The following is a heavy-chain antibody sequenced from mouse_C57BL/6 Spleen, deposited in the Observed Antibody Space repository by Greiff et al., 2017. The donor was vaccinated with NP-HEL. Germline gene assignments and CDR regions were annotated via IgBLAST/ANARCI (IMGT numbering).Heavy chain of an antibody. J-gene: IGHJ2*01. CDR3: ARQGDY. Sequence: EVKLVESGGGLVQPGGSLKLSCAASGFTFSDYYMYWVRQTPEKRLEWVAYISNGGGSTYYPDTVKDRFTISRDNAKNTLYLQMSRLKSEDTAMYYCARQGDYWGQGTTLTVSS. CDR1: GFTFSDYY. CDR2: ISNGGGST. V-gene: IGHV5-12*01.